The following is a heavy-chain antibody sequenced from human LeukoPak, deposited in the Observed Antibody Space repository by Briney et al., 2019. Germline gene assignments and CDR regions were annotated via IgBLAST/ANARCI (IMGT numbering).Heavy chain of an antibody. CDR2: ISSSSSYI. D-gene: IGHD6-13*01. CDR3: ARVRAEVAAPGEFWFDP. J-gene: IGHJ5*02. CDR1: GFTFSSYS. V-gene: IGHV3-21*01. Sequence: GGSLRLSCAASGFTFSSYSMNWVRQAPGKGLEWVSSISSSSSYIYYADSVKGRFTISRDNAKNSLYLQMNSLRAEDTAVYYCARVRAEVAAPGEFWFDPWGQGTLVTVSS.